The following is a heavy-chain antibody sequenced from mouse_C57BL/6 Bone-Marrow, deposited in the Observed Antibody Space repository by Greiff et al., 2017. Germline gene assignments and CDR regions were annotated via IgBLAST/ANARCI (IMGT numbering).Heavy chain of an antibody. J-gene: IGHJ4*01. CDR3: ARSGYYYGSSGYYYAMDY. CDR1: GYTFTSYW. V-gene: IGHV1-53*01. CDR2: INPSNGGT. Sequence: VQLKQPGTELVKPGASVKLSCKASGYTFTSYWMHWVKQRPGQGLEWIGNINPSNGGTNYNEKFKSKATLTVDKSSSTAYMQLSSLTSEDSAVYYCARSGYYYGSSGYYYAMDYWGQGTSVTVSS. D-gene: IGHD1-1*01.